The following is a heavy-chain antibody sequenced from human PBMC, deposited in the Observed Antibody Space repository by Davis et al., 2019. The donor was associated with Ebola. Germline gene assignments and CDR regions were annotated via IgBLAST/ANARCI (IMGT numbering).Heavy chain of an antibody. Sequence: GESLKISCAASGFTFSSYWMHWVRQAPGKGLVWVSRINSDGSSTSYADSVKGRFTISRDNAKNSLYLQMNSLRAEDTAVYYCARGPSSTREGRYKWIQLWIYYYGMDVWGQGTTVTVSS. CDR3: ARGPSSTREGRYKWIQLWIYYYGMDV. J-gene: IGHJ6*02. V-gene: IGHV3-74*01. D-gene: IGHD5-18*01. CDR2: INSDGSST. CDR1: GFTFSSYW.